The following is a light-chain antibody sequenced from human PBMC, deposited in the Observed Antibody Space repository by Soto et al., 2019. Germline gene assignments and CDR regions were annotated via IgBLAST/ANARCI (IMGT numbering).Light chain of an antibody. CDR2: KAS. CDR3: LQYSSYWT. Sequence: DIQMTQSPSTLSASVGDRLTITCRASQSISSWLAWYQQKPGKAPKLLIYKASSLESGVPSRFSGSGSGTEFTLTISSLQPDDFATYYCLQYSSYWTFGQGTKVEIK. CDR1: QSISSW. J-gene: IGKJ1*01. V-gene: IGKV1-5*03.